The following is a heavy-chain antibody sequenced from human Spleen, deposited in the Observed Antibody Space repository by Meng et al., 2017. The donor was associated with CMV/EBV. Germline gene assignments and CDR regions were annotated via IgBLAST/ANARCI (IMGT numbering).Heavy chain of an antibody. V-gene: IGHV1-46*01. Sequence: ASVKVSCKASGYTFTSYYMHWVRQAPGQGLEWMGIINPSGGSTSYAQKFQGRVTMTRDTSTSTVYMELSSLRAEDTAVYFCASGQSGSSWPWFFDFWGQGTLVTVSS. CDR2: INPSGGST. D-gene: IGHD6-13*01. CDR1: GYTFTSYY. CDR3: ASGQSGSSWPWFFDF. J-gene: IGHJ5*01.